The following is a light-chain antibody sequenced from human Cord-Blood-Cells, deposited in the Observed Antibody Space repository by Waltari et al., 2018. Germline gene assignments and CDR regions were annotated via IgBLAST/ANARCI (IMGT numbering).Light chain of an antibody. V-gene: IGKV1-8*01. Sequence: AIRMTQSPSSLSASTGDRVTITCRASQGISSYLAWYQQKPGKAPKLLIYAPSTLQSGVPSRFSGSGSGTDLTLTISCLQSEDFATYYCQQYYSYPWTFGQGTKVEIK. CDR1: QGISSY. CDR2: APS. J-gene: IGKJ1*01. CDR3: QQYYSYPWT.